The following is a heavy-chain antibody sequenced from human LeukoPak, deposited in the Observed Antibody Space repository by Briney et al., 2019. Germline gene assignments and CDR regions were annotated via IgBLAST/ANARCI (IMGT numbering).Heavy chain of an antibody. V-gene: IGHV1-3*01. CDR1: GYTFTSYA. CDR3: AREYSSSSYFDY. Sequence: ASVKVSCKASGYTFTSYAMHWVRQAPGQRLEWMGWINAGNGNTKYSQKFQGRVTMTRDTSTSTVYMELSSLRSEDTAVYYCAREYSSSSYFDYWGQGTLVTVSS. D-gene: IGHD6-6*01. J-gene: IGHJ4*02. CDR2: INAGNGNT.